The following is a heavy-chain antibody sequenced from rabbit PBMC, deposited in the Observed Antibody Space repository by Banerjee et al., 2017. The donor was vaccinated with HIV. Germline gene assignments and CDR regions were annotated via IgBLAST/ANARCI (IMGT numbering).Heavy chain of an antibody. CDR1: GFDLSSYG. CDR3: ASDLYSSDWGDFDL. Sequence: QEQLVESGGGLVQPGGSLKLSCKASGFDLSSYGVSWVRQAPGKGLEWIGYIDPVFGSTYYASWVNGRFTISSHNAQNTLYLQLNSLTAADTATYFCASDLYSSDWGDFDLWGPGTLVTVS. CDR2: IDPVFGST. D-gene: IGHD4-1*01. V-gene: IGHV1S47*01. J-gene: IGHJ4*01.